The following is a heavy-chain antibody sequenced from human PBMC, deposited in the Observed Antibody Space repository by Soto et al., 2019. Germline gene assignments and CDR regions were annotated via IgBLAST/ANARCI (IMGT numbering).Heavy chain of an antibody. V-gene: IGHV4-39*01. Sequence: PSETLSLTCTVSGGSISSSSYYWGWIRQPPGKGLEWIGSIYYSGSTYYNPSLKSRVTISVDTSKNQFSLKLSSVTAADTAVYYCARLYDFWSGSRPHYFDYWGQGTLVTVSS. D-gene: IGHD3-3*01. J-gene: IGHJ4*02. CDR3: ARLYDFWSGSRPHYFDY. CDR2: IYYSGST. CDR1: GGSISSSSYY.